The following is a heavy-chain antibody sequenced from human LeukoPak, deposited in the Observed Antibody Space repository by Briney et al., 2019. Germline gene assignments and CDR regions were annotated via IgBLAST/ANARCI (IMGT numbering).Heavy chain of an antibody. Sequence: ASVKVSCKASGYTFTGYCMHWVRQAPGQGLEWMGWINPNSGGTNYAQKFQGRVTMTRDTSINTAYMELSRLRSDDTAVYYCARGGYSGYNNDYNWFDPWGQGTLVTVSS. J-gene: IGHJ5*02. D-gene: IGHD5-12*01. V-gene: IGHV1-2*02. CDR2: INPNSGGT. CDR3: ARGGYSGYNNDYNWFDP. CDR1: GYTFTGYC.